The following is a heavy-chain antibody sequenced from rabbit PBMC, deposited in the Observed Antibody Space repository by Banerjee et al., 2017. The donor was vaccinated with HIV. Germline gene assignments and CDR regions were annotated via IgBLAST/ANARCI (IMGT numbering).Heavy chain of an antibody. CDR3: ARGSYDDYGDPYYFNL. J-gene: IGHJ4*01. Sequence: QEQLKESGGGLVQPGGSLKLSCKASGFSFSSGHYMCWVRQAPGKGLEWIGCIYAGSSGTIYYASWAKGRFTISKTSSTTVTLQMTSLTAADTATYFCARGSYDDYGDPYYFNLWGPGTLVTVS. V-gene: IGHV1S45*01. CDR2: IYAGSSGTI. D-gene: IGHD2-1*01. CDR1: GFSFSSGHY.